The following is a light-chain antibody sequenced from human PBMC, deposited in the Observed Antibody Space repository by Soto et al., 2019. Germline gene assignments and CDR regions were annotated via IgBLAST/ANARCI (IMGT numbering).Light chain of an antibody. CDR2: DVT. V-gene: IGLV2-14*03. CDR3: SSYTTSNTRQIV. CDR1: SSDVGGYNY. Sequence: ALTQPASVSGSPGQSITISCTGTSSDVGGYNYVSWYQHHPGKAPKLIIYDVTNRPSGVSNPFSGSESGNTASLTISGLQPEDEADYYCSSYTTSNTRQIVFGTGTKVTVL. J-gene: IGLJ1*01.